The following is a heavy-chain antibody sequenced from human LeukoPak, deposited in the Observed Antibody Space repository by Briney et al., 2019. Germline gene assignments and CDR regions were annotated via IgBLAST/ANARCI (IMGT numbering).Heavy chain of an antibody. D-gene: IGHD6-6*01. V-gene: IGHV1-2*02. Sequence: ASVKVSCKASGGTFSSYAISWVRQAPGQGLEWMGWIYPNSGGTNYALKFQGRVTMTRDTSISTAYMELSRLRSDDTAVYYCARALAARPNYWGQGTLVTVSS. J-gene: IGHJ4*02. CDR2: IYPNSGGT. CDR3: ARALAARPNY. CDR1: GGTFSSYA.